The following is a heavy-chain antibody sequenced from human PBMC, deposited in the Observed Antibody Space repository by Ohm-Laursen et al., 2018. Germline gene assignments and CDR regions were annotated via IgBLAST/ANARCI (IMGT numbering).Heavy chain of an antibody. V-gene: IGHV1-8*02. CDR3: ARGMVATDY. CDR2: MNPNSGNT. D-gene: IGHD2-8*01. CDR1: GGTFSSYA. J-gene: IGHJ4*02. Sequence: ASVKVSCKASGGTFSSYAISWVRQAPGQGLEWMGWMNPNSGNTGYAQKFQGRVTMTRNTSISTAYMELSSLRSEDAAVYYCARGMVATDYWGQGTLVTVSS.